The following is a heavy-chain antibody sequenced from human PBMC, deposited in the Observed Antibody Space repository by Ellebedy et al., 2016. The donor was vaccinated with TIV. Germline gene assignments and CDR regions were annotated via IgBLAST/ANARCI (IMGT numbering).Heavy chain of an antibody. V-gene: IGHV3-11*01. Sequence: GESLKISCAASGFTFSDYYMSWIRQGPGKGLEWVSYISSNVITTYYAESVMGRFTISRDNANNSLYLQINSLKAEDTAVYYCSRRHGNLDYWGHGTLVTVSS. CDR3: SRRHGNLDY. CDR2: ISSNVITT. J-gene: IGHJ4*01. CDR1: GFTFSDYY.